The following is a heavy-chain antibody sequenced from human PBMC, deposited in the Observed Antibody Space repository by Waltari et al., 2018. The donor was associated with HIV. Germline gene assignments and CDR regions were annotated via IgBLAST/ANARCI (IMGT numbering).Heavy chain of an antibody. CDR2: INPNSGGT. J-gene: IGHJ6*02. V-gene: IGHV1-2*02. Sequence: QVQLVQSGAEVKKPGASVKVSCKASGYTFTGYYMHWVRQAPGQGLEWMGWINPNSGGTNYAQKFQGRGTMTRDTSISTAYRELSRLRSDDTAVYYCARDRARTTDYYYYGMDVWGQGTTVTVSS. D-gene: IGHD1-7*01. CDR1: GYTFTGYY. CDR3: ARDRARTTDYYYYGMDV.